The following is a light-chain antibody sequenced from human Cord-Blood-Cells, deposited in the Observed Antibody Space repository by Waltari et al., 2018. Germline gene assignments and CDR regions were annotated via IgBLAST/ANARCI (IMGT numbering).Light chain of an antibody. V-gene: IGLV2-14*01. Sequence: QSALTQPAPVSGSPGQSITISCTGTRIDVGGYNYVSWYQQHPGKAPKLMIYDVSKRPSGVSNRFSGSKSGNTASLTISGLQAEDEADYYCSSYTSSSTRVFGGGTKLTVL. CDR3: SSYTSSSTRV. J-gene: IGLJ3*02. CDR1: RIDVGGYNY. CDR2: DVS.